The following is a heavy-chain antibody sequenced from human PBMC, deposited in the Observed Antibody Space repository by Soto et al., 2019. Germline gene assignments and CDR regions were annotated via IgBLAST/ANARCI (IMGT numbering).Heavy chain of an antibody. CDR1: GFTFSSYS. D-gene: IGHD7-27*01. CDR3: ARGGRTGDLRGLGAFDI. J-gene: IGHJ3*02. V-gene: IGHV3-21*01. Sequence: GGSLRLSCAASGFTFSSYSMNWVRQAPGKGLEWVSSISSSSSYIYYADSVKGRFTISRDNAKNSLYLQMNSLRAEDTAVYYCARGGRTGDLRGLGAFDIWGQGTMVTVSS. CDR2: ISSSSSYI.